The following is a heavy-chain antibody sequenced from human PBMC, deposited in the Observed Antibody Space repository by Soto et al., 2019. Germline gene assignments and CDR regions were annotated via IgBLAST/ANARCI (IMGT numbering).Heavy chain of an antibody. CDR2: IIPISGTT. D-gene: IGHD6-13*01. CDR3: ARSPSRSTSLNITSDYMYGVAV. CDR1: GGTFSSYA. Sequence: QVQLVQSGAEVKKPGSSVKVSCKASGGTFSSYAISWVRQAPGQGLEWMGGIIPISGTTNYAQKFQGRVTITADMCTRPASLVPSRPRCQATAVYCCARSPSRSTSLNITSDYMYGVAVWGQGTGVTVPS. J-gene: IGHJ6*02. V-gene: IGHV1-69*06.